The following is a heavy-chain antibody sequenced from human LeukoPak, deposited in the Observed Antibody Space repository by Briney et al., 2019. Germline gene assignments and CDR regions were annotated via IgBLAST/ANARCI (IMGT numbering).Heavy chain of an antibody. J-gene: IGHJ5*02. V-gene: IGHV4-59*08. CDR2: MYYSGTST. CDR3: ARSAGAGSYAWFDP. CDR1: GGSISGHH. Sequence: SETLSLTCTVSGGSISGHHWTWIRQPPGKGREWIGYMYYSGTSTDYNPSLKSRVTISVDTSKNQFSLKLSSVTAADTAVYYCARSAGAGSYAWFDPWGQGTQVTVSS. D-gene: IGHD3-10*01.